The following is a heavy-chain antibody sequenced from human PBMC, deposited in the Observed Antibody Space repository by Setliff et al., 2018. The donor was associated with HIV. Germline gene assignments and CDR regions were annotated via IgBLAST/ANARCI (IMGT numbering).Heavy chain of an antibody. CDR2: INSKSGDT. V-gene: IGHV1-2*02. CDR3: VRGHCNSDKCWYTWFDP. D-gene: IGHD2-2*01. Sequence: ASVKVSCKASGYTFSGYYIHWVRQAPGQGLEWMGWINSKSGDTNYAQKFQGRVTMTRDTSISTAYMELFRLRSDDTAVYYCVRGHCNSDKCWYTWFDPWGQGTLVTVSS. CDR1: GYTFSGYY. J-gene: IGHJ5*02.